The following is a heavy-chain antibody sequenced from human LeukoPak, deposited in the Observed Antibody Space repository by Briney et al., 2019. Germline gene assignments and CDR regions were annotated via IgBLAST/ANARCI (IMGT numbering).Heavy chain of an antibody. CDR1: GLSLGIYW. CDR2: IKEDGSEK. J-gene: IGHJ5*02. D-gene: IGHD6-13*01. Sequence: GGSLRLSCAASGLSLGIYWMTWLRQAPGKGLEWVANIKEDGSEKYYVDSVRGRFTISRDNAKSLLLLQMNCVTAADTAMYHCAREYSIIWYNCFDPWGQGTLVTVSS. CDR3: AREYSIIWYNCFDP. V-gene: IGHV3-7*04.